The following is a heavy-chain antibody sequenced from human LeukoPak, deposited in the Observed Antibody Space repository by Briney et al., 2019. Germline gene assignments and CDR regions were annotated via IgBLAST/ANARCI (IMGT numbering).Heavy chain of an antibody. CDR1: GGSISSSSYY. D-gene: IGHD3-3*01. CDR2: IYYGGST. CDR3: ARTYYDFWSGYYTHFDY. V-gene: IGHV4-39*07. Sequence: SETLSLTCTVSGGSISSSSYYWGWLRQPPGRGVEWVGSIYYGGSTYYNPSLKSRVTISVDTSKNQFSLKLSSVTAADTAVYYCARTYYDFWSGYYTHFDYWGQGTLVTVSS. J-gene: IGHJ4*02.